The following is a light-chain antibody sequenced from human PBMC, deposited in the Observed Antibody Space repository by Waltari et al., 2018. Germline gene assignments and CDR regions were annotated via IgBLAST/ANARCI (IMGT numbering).Light chain of an antibody. CDR2: EDP. CDR3: YSTDSSDTHRV. Sequence: SYELTQPPSVSVSPGQAARIPCPGDALPNKYAYWYQQKSGQAPVLVIYEDPKRPSGIPERFSGSSSGTTATLTLSGAQVEDEGDYYCYSTDSSDTHRVFGGGTKLTVL. CDR1: ALPNKY. J-gene: IGLJ3*02. V-gene: IGLV3-10*01.